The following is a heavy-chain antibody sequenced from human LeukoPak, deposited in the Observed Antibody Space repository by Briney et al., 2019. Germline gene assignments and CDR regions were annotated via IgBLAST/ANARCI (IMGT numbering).Heavy chain of an antibody. Sequence: GGSLRLSCAASGFTFDDYAMHWVRQAPGKGLEWVSGISWNSGSIGYADSVKGRFTISRDNAKNSLYLQMNSLRAEDTAVYYCAKDNRDYYIDYWGQGTLVTVSS. V-gene: IGHV3-9*01. CDR2: ISWNSGSI. CDR1: GFTFDDYA. D-gene: IGHD3-10*01. CDR3: AKDNRDYYIDY. J-gene: IGHJ4*02.